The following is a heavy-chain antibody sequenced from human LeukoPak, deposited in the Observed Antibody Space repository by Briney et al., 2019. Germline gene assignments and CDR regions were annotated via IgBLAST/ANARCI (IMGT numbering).Heavy chain of an antibody. Sequence: SQTLSLACTVAGPSITSYYWGCVRQPPRKGLECMGYISYSGSTNYNPSLKSRVTISVDTSKNQFSLKLSSVTAADTVVYYCAKYVWGSYPTFEDYWGQGTLVTVSS. CDR3: AKYVWGSYPTFEDY. D-gene: IGHD3-16*02. V-gene: IGHV4-59*01. CDR2: ISYSGST. CDR1: GPSITSYY. J-gene: IGHJ4*02.